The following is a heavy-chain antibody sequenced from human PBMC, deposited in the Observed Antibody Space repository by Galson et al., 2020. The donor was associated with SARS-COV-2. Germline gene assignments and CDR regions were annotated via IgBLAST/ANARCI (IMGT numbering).Heavy chain of an antibody. V-gene: IGHV4-39*07. CDR3: FRGPRYVGATEGLDV. J-gene: IGHJ3*01. Sequence: SETLSLTCNVSGDSTKSNSYWGWIRQSPGKGLEWIAHMYYTGNTYSNPSLGSRVTMEVDTSRNQLSLKMTSVTAADTAVYYCFRGPRYVGATEGLDVWGQGTMVFVSS. CDR1: GDSTKSNSY. CDR2: MYYTGNT. D-gene: IGHD1-26*01.